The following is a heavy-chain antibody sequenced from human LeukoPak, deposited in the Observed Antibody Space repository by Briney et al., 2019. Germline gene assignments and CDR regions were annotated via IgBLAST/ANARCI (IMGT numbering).Heavy chain of an antibody. CDR3: ASPPRGFTTAEYFQH. V-gene: IGHV1-69*13. CDR1: GGTFSSYA. J-gene: IGHJ1*01. CDR2: IIPIFGTA. D-gene: IGHD3-3*01. Sequence: PRASVKVSCKASGGTFSSYAISWVRQAPGQGLEWMGGIIPIFGTANYAQKFQGRVTITADESTSTAYMELSSLRSEDTAVYYCASPPRGFTTAEYFQHWGQGTLVTVSS.